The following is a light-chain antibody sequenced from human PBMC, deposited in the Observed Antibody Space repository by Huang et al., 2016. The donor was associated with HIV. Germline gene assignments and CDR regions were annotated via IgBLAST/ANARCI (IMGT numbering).Light chain of an antibody. J-gene: IGKJ2*01. CDR2: YVS. V-gene: IGKV3-20*01. Sequence: EIVLTQSPGTLSLSPGEKATLSCRASQSVSGNSLAWYQQKPGQAPRLLIYYVSKRATGIPDRFSGSGSGTAFSLTISRPEPEDFALYFCQQYYSSPFTCGQGTKLETK. CDR1: QSVSGNS. CDR3: QQYYSSPFT.